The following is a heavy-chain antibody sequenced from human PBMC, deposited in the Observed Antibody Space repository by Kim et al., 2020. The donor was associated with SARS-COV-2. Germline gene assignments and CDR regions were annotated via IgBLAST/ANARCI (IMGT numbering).Heavy chain of an antibody. CDR2: IYSGGTT. J-gene: IGHJ4*02. V-gene: IGHV3-66*01. Sequence: GGSLRLSCAASGFTFSSNHMNWVRQAPGKGLEWVSIIYSGGTTYYADSVKGRFTISRDNSKNTLYLQMNSLRAEDTAVYYCARDLRYFGSSGDYWGQGTLVTVSS. CDR1: GFTFSSNH. D-gene: IGHD3-22*01. CDR3: ARDLRYFGSSGDY.